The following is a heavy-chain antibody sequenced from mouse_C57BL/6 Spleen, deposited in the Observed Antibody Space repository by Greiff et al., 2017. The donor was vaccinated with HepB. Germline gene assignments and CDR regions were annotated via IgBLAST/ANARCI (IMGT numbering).Heavy chain of an antibody. J-gene: IGHJ3*01. V-gene: IGHV1-64*01. Sequence: QVQLQQSGAELVKPGASVKLSCKASGYTFTSYWMHWVKQRPGQGLEWIGMIHPNSGSTNYNEKFKSKATLTVDKSSSTAYMQLSSLTSEDSAVYYCAIYYDYEGWFAYWGQGTLVTVSA. CDR1: GYTFTSYW. CDR3: AIYYDYEGWFAY. D-gene: IGHD2-4*01. CDR2: IHPNSGST.